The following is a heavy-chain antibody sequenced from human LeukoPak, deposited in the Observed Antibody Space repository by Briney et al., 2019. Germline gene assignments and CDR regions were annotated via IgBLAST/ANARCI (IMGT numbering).Heavy chain of an antibody. J-gene: IGHJ5*02. V-gene: IGHV3-9*01. CDR3: AKGIKGNWNYDGVGWFDP. CDR2: ISWNSGSI. Sequence: PGGSLRLSCAASGFTFDDYAMHWVRQAPGKGLEWVSGISWNSGSIGYADSVKGRFTISRDNAKNSLYLQMNSLRAEDTALYYCAKGIKGNWNYDGVGWFDPWGQGTLVTVSS. CDR1: GFTFDDYA. D-gene: IGHD1-7*01.